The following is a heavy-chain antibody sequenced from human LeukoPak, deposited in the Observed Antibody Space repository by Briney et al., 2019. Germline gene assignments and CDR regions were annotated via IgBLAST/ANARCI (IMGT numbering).Heavy chain of an antibody. CDR3: ARDSAYSSGWPPGWFDP. D-gene: IGHD6-19*01. CDR1: GFTFSSYA. CDR2: ISYDGSNK. Sequence: PGRSLRLSCAASGFTFSSYAVHWVRQAPGKGLEWVAVISYDGSNKYYADSVKGRFTISRDNSKNTLYLQMNSLRAEDTAVYYCARDSAYSSGWPPGWFDPWGQGTLVTVSS. J-gene: IGHJ5*02. V-gene: IGHV3-30-3*01.